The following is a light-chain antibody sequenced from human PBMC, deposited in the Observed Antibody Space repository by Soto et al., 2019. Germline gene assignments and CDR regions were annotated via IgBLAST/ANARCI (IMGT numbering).Light chain of an antibody. CDR3: KEHGSSPRT. V-gene: IGKV3-20*01. J-gene: IGKJ1*01. CDR2: GAS. Sequence: EIVFTQSPATLSLSPGERATLSCRASQSVSSYLAWYQQKPGQDNRLLIYGASTRATGIKDRLSGSGSGKDFTITIRRMETEEFAVYDCKEHGSSPRTFGQGKKVDIK. CDR1: QSVSSY.